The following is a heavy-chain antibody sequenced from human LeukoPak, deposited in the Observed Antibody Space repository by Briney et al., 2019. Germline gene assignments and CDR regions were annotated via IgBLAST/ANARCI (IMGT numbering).Heavy chain of an antibody. Sequence: SETLSLTCTVSGGSISSYYWSWVRQPPGKGLEWIGFVYYTGSTNYSPSLKSRVTISVDTSKNQFSLKLRSVTAADTAVYYCARDRYYYDSSGYSYYYYYMDVWGKGTTVTVSS. D-gene: IGHD3-22*01. J-gene: IGHJ6*03. CDR1: GGSISSYY. CDR3: ARDRYYYDSSGYSYYYYYMDV. V-gene: IGHV4-59*01. CDR2: VYYTGST.